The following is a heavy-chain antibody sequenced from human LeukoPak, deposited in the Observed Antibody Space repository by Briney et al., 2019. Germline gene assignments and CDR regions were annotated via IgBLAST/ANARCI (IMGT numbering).Heavy chain of an antibody. J-gene: IGHJ5*02. V-gene: IGHV4-34*01. CDR3: ASTNDFGDYVGA. Sequence: PSETLSLTCAVYGGSFSGYYWSWIRQPPGKGLEWIGEINHSGSSNYNPSLKSRVTISVDTSKNQFSLKLSSVTAADTAVYYCASTNDFGDYVGAWGQGTLVTVSS. CDR1: GGSFSGYY. D-gene: IGHD4-17*01. CDR2: INHSGSS.